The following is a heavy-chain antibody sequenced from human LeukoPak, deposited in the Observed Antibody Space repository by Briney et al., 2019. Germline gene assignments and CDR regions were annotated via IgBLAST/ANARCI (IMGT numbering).Heavy chain of an antibody. CDR2: INPSGGST. J-gene: IGHJ4*02. D-gene: IGHD4-17*01. Sequence: ASVKVSCKASGYTFTSYYMHWVRQAPGQGLEWMGIINPSGGSTSYAQKFQGRVTMTRDTSTSTVYMELSSLRSEDTAVYYCAREFVEDYGDYVTDYWGQGTLVTVSS. CDR1: GYTFTSYY. V-gene: IGHV1-46*01. CDR3: AREFVEDYGDYVTDY.